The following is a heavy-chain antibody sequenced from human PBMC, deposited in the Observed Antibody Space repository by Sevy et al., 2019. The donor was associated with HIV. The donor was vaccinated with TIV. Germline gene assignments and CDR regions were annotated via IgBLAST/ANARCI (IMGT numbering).Heavy chain of an antibody. V-gene: IGHV3-48*01. Sequence: GGSLRLSCAASGFTFSAYSMNWVRQAPGKGLEWVSYISSSSGTIYYAHSVKGQFTISRDNAKSSLYLQMNGLRAEDTPVYYCARAGGDCYSKNECWFVSWGQGTLVTVSS. CDR1: GFTFSAYS. CDR3: ARAGGDCYSKNECWFVS. J-gene: IGHJ5*01. D-gene: IGHD2-21*01. CDR2: ISSSSGTI.